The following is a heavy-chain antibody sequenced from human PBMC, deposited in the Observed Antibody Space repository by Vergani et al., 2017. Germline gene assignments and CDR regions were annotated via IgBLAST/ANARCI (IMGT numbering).Heavy chain of an antibody. J-gene: IGHJ5*02. D-gene: IGHD2-15*01. CDR3: ARGPYCSGGSCYSYGAWFDP. V-gene: IGHV1-69*02. CDR2: IIPILGIA. CDR1: GGTFSSYT. Sequence: QVQLVQSGAEVKKPGSSAKVSCKASGGTFSSYTISWVRQAPGQGLEWMGRIIPILGIANYAQKFQGRVTITADKSTSTAYMELSSLRSEDTAVYYCARGPYCSGGSCYSYGAWFDPWGQGTLVTVSS.